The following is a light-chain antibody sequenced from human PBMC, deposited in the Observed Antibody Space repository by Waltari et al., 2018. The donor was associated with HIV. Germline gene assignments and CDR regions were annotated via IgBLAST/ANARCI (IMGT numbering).Light chain of an antibody. CDR2: KVS. J-gene: IGKJ1*01. Sequence: DVVMTQSPLSLPVTLGQPASISCRSSQSIVYSDGNTYLNWFQQRQGQSPRRLIYKVSNRDSGVPDRFSGSGSVTDFTLKISRVEAEDVGIYYCMQGTHWPRTFGQGTKVEIK. CDR1: QSIVYSDGNTY. CDR3: MQGTHWPRT. V-gene: IGKV2-30*01.